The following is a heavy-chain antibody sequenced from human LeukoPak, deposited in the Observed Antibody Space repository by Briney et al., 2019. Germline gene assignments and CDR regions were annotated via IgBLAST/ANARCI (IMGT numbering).Heavy chain of an antibody. Sequence: ASVKVSCKASGYTFTSYYMHWVRQAPGQGLEWMGWINPNSGGTNYAQKFQGRVTMTRDTSISTAYMELSRLRSDDTAVYYCARDLIRAGYSYGYYYYYMDVWGKGTTVTVSS. J-gene: IGHJ6*03. V-gene: IGHV1-2*02. CDR3: ARDLIRAGYSYGYYYYYMDV. CDR2: INPNSGGT. CDR1: GYTFTSYY. D-gene: IGHD5-18*01.